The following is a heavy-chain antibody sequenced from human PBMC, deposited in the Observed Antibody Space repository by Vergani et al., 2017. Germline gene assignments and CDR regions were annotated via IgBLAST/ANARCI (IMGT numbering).Heavy chain of an antibody. CDR3: ARDHSTWGKYYYYYGMDV. D-gene: IGHD2/OR15-2a*01. CDR1: GGTFSSYA. CDR2: MNPNSGNT. V-gene: IGHV1-8*02. Sequence: QVQLVQSGAEVKKPGSSVKVSCKASGGTFSSYAISWVRQATGQGLEWMGWMNPNSGNTGYAQKFQGRVTMTRNTSISTAYMELSSLRSEDTAVYYCARDHSTWGKYYYYYGMDVWGQGTTVTVSS. J-gene: IGHJ6*02.